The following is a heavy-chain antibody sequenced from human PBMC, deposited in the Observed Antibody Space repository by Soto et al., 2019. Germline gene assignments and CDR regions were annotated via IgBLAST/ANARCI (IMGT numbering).Heavy chain of an antibody. CDR3: ARDHPGIAAADAEGDAFDI. CDR2: INPICGNA. J-gene: IGHJ3*02. Sequence: SVKVSCKASGYTFTSYVINWVRQATGQGLEWMGGINPICGNANYAQKFQGRVTITADESTSTAYMELSSLRSEDTAVYYCARDHPGIAAADAEGDAFDIWGQGTMVTVSS. D-gene: IGHD6-13*01. CDR1: GYTFTSYV. V-gene: IGHV1-69*13.